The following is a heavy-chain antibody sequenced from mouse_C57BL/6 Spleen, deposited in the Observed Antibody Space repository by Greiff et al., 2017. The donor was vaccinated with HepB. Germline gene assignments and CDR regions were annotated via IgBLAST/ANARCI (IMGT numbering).Heavy chain of an antibody. CDR2: IYPGDGDT. CDR3: GRSGGGRLAY. Sequence: VKLMESGPELVKPGASVKISCKASGYAFSSSWMNWVKQRPGKGLEWIGRIYPGDGDTNYNGKFKGKATLTADKSSSTAYMQLSSLTSEDSAVYFCGRSGGGRLAYWGQGTLVTVSA. J-gene: IGHJ3*01. D-gene: IGHD3-1*01. CDR1: GYAFSSSW. V-gene: IGHV1-82*01.